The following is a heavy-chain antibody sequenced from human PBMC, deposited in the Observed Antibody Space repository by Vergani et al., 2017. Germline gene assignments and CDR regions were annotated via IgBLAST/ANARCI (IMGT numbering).Heavy chain of an antibody. V-gene: IGHV4-31*03. D-gene: IGHD5-24*01. J-gene: IGHJ4*02. CDR3: ARVLDGYNYDY. CDR1: GGSISSYY. Sequence: QVQLQESGPGLVKPSQTLSLTCTVSGGSISSYYWSWIRQHPGKGLEWIGYIYYSGSTYYNPSLKTRVTISVDTSKNQFSLKLSSVTAADTAVYYCARVLDGYNYDYWGQGTLVTVSS. CDR2: IYYSGST.